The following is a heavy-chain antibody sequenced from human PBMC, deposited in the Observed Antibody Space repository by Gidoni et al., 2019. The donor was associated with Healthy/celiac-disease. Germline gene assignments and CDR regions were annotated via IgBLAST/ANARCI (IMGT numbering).Heavy chain of an antibody. CDR2: ISGSGGST. CDR1: GFTFRSYA. V-gene: IGHV3-23*04. Sequence: EVQLVESGGGLVQPGGSLRLSCAASGFTFRSYAMSWVRQAPGKGLEWVSAISGSGGSTYYADSVKGRFTISRDNSKNTLYLQMNSLRAEDTAVYYCAKDVAVAGPRGYYYYYYGMDVWGQGTTVTVSS. J-gene: IGHJ6*02. D-gene: IGHD6-19*01. CDR3: AKDVAVAGPRGYYYYYYGMDV.